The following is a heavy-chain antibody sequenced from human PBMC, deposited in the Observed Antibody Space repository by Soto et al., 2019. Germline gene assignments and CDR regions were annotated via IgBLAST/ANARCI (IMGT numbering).Heavy chain of an antibody. CDR3: ARGVIF. CDR1: GASISSGVYY. CDR2: MYFSGTT. J-gene: IGHJ4*02. D-gene: IGHD3-10*01. V-gene: IGHV4-31*11. Sequence: SETLSLTCAVSGASISSGVYYWSWIRQHPGKGLEWIGYMYFSGTTSYNPSLQSRATISIDKSRNQLSLNLRSLTAADTAVYYCARGVIFWGQGTLVTVSS.